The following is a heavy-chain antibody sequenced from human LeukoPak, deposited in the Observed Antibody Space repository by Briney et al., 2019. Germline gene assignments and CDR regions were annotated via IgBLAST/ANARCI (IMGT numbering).Heavy chain of an antibody. V-gene: IGHV1-46*01. J-gene: IGHJ4*02. Sequence: GRSLRLSCAASGYTFTSYYMHWVRQAPGQGLEWMGIINPSGGSTSYAQKFQGRVTMTRDTSTSTVYMELSSLRSEDTAVYYCARAYGYGFDYWGQGTLVTVSS. CDR3: ARAYGYGFDY. D-gene: IGHD5-18*01. CDR2: INPSGGST. CDR1: GYTFTSYY.